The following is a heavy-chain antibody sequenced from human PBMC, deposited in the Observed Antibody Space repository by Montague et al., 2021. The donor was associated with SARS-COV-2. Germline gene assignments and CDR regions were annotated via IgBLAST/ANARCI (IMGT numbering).Heavy chain of an antibody. CDR2: IHYSGST. V-gene: IGHV4-39*07. J-gene: IGHJ6*02. Sequence: SETLSLTCTVSGGSISSSSYYWGWIRQPPGKGLEWIGSIHYSGSTYYNSSHKSRVTISVDTSKNQFSLKLNSVTAADTAVYYCARDPSRQLLLYPVGDYYYGMDVWGQGTLVTVSS. CDR1: GGSISSSSYY. D-gene: IGHD2-2*02. CDR3: ARDPSRQLLLYPVGDYYYGMDV.